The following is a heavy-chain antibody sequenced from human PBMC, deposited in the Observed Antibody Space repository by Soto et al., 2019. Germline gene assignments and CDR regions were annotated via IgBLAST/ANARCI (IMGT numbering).Heavy chain of an antibody. Sequence: SETLSLTCTVSGGSIGGYYWSWIRQPPGKGLEWIGYIYYSGSTNYNPSLKSRVTISVDTSKNQFSLKLSSVTAADTAVYYCARVRYSSGWYNFDPWGQGTLVTVSS. CDR3: ARVRYSSGWYNFDP. CDR2: IYYSGST. V-gene: IGHV4-59*01. CDR1: GGSIGGYY. J-gene: IGHJ5*02. D-gene: IGHD6-19*01.